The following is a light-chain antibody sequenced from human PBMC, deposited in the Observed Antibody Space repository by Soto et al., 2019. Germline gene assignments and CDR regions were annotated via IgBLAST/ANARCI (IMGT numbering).Light chain of an antibody. V-gene: IGKV3D-15*01. CDR1: QSVSGN. CDR3: QQYTGPPTT. CDR2: GAS. J-gene: IGKJ5*01. Sequence: EIVMTQSPATLSVSPGERVTLSCRASQSVSGNLAWYQQKPGQAPRLLIYGASTRAAGIPDRFSGSGSGTDFTLTITRLEPEDSAVYFCQQYTGPPTTFGQGTRLENK.